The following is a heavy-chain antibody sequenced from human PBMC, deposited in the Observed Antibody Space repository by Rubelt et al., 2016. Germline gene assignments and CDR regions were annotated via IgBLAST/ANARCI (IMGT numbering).Heavy chain of an antibody. CDR3: ARDRSSTSLDV. CDR2: INPSGGST. Sequence: QGLEWMGIINPSGGSTSYAQKFQGRVTMTRDTSTSTVYMELSSLSSEDTAVYYCARDRSSTSLDVWGQGTTVTVSS. V-gene: IGHV1-46*01. D-gene: IGHD2-2*01. J-gene: IGHJ6*02.